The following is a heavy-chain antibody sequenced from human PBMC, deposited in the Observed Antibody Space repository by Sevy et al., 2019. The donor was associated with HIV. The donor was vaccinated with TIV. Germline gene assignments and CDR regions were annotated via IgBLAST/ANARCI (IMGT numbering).Heavy chain of an antibody. CDR3: AGGPLRYCSSSSCYEWDNYYYGMDV. J-gene: IGHJ6*02. Sequence: GGSLRLSCAASGFTFSNYGIHWVRQAPGKGLEWVAVIRYDGSNKYYEDSVKGRFTISRDNSKNTLYLQINSLRAEDTAGYYCAGGPLRYCSSSSCYEWDNYYYGMDVWGQGTTVTVSS. V-gene: IGHV3-33*01. CDR1: GFTFSNYG. D-gene: IGHD2-2*01. CDR2: IRYDGSNK.